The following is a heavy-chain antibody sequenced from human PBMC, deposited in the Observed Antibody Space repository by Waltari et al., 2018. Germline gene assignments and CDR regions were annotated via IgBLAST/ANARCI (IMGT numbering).Heavy chain of an antibody. CDR3: ARFMEGWLAAAIY. V-gene: IGHV4-39*01. CDR1: GGSISSSSYY. D-gene: IGHD6-13*01. CDR2: IYYSGST. Sequence: QLQLQESGPGLVKPSETLSLTCTVPGGSISSSSYYWGWIRQPPGKGLEWIGGIYYSGSTYYNPSLKSRVTISVDTSKNQFSLKLSSVTAADTAVYYCARFMEGWLAAAIYWGQGTLVTVSS. J-gene: IGHJ4*02.